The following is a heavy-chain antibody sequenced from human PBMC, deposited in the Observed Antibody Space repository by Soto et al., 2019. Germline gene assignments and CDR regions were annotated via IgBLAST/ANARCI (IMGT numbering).Heavy chain of an antibody. Sequence: GGSLRLSCAASGFTFSSYAMSWVRQAPGKGLEWVSAISGSGGSTYYADSVKGRFTISRDNSKNTLYLQMNSLRAEDTAVYYCAKYLPYVDTSPGPYFDYWGQGTLVTVSS. CDR3: AKYLPYVDTSPGPYFDY. D-gene: IGHD5-18*01. V-gene: IGHV3-23*01. CDR2: ISGSGGST. CDR1: GFTFSSYA. J-gene: IGHJ4*02.